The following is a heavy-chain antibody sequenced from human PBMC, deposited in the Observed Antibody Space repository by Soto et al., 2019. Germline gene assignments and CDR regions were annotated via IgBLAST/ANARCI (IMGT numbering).Heavy chain of an antibody. D-gene: IGHD3-22*01. J-gene: IGHJ4*02. V-gene: IGHV1-18*04. CDR1: GYTFRSYG. CDR3: ARDWSRYYDNSGLIWFY. CDR2: ISAYNGDT. Sequence: QEELVQSGAEVKKPGASVKVSCKASGYTFRSYGISWVRQAPGQGLEWVGWISAYNGDTHYAPKFQDRITLTTETSTDTAYMELRSLRIDDTAVYYCARDWSRYYDNSGLIWFYWGQGSLVTVSS.